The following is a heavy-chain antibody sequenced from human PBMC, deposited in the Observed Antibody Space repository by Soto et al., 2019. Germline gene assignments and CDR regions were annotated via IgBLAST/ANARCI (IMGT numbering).Heavy chain of an antibody. Sequence: PWGSLRLSCASSGFTFSSYAMSLVRQAPGKGLEWVSAISGSGGSTYYADSVKGRFTISRDNSKNTLYLQMNSLRAEDTAVYYCAKVAAVTTQEGYYYMDVWGKGTTVTVSS. J-gene: IGHJ6*03. CDR2: ISGSGGST. V-gene: IGHV3-23*01. D-gene: IGHD4-17*01. CDR1: GFTFSSYA. CDR3: AKVAAVTTQEGYYYMDV.